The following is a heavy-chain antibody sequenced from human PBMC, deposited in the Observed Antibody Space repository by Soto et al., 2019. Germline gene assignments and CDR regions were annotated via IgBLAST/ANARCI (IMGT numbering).Heavy chain of an antibody. J-gene: IGHJ5*02. D-gene: IGHD4-17*01. CDR2: IIPIFGTA. Sequence: QVQLVQSGAEVKKPGSSVKVSCKASGGTFSSYAISWVRQAPGQGLEWMGGIIPIFGTANYAQKFQGRVTITADESTITAYMELRILRSEDTAGYYWARVPPYGGCFDPWGQGTLVTVSS. CDR1: GGTFSSYA. V-gene: IGHV1-69*12. CDR3: ARVPPYGGCFDP.